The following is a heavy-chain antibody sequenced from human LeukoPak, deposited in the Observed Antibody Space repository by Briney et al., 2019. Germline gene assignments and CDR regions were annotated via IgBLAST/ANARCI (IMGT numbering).Heavy chain of an antibody. D-gene: IGHD6-19*01. CDR1: GFTFGDYP. V-gene: IGHV3-49*04. Sequence: GGSLRLSCTASGFTFGDYPMSWVRQAPGKGLEWVGFIRSKTYGGTTEYAAPVKGRFTISRDDSKSIAYLHMDSLKTEDTALYYCTREGGWYYFDYWGQGTLVTVSS. J-gene: IGHJ4*02. CDR2: IRSKTYGGTT. CDR3: TREGGWYYFDY.